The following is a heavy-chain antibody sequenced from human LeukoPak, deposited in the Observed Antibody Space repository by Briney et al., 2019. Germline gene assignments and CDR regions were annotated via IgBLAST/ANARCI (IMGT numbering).Heavy chain of an antibody. CDR1: EYTFTSYD. CDR3: ARGRHPGPTWISEY. Sequence: GASVKVSCKAFEYTFTSYDINWVRQATGQGLEWMGRMNPNSGNTGYAQKFRGRVTMTRNTSISTAYMELSSLTSEDTAVYYCARGRHPGPTWISEYWGQGTLVTVSS. CDR2: MNPNSGNT. J-gene: IGHJ4*02. D-gene: IGHD5-12*01. V-gene: IGHV1-8*01.